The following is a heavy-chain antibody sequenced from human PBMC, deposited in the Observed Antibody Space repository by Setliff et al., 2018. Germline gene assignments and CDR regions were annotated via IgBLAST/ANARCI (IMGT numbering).Heavy chain of an antibody. V-gene: IGHV4-4*02. Sequence: SETLSLTCTVSGDSIDTDIWWSWVRQSPGKGLEWIGEIYLGGSPTYNPSLKSRVTIPIYKSKNQLSLDLTSVTAADTAVYYCARNWHWGFDPWGRGALVTVSS. J-gene: IGHJ5*02. CDR1: GDSIDTDIW. CDR3: ARNWHWGFDP. CDR2: IYLGGSP. D-gene: IGHD1-7*01.